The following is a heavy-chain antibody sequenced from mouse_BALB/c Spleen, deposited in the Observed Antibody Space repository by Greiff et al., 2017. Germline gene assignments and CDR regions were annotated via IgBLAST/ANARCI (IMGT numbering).Heavy chain of an antibody. J-gene: IGHJ2*01. V-gene: IGHV3-2*02. CDR3: ARMYYFDY. Sequence: EVQLQQSGPGLVKPSQSLSLTCTVTGYSITSDYAWNWIRQFPGNKLEWMGYISYSGSTSYNPSLKSRISITRDTSKNQFFLQLNSVTTEDTATYYCARMYYFDYWGQGTTLTVSS. CDR1: GYSITSDYA. CDR2: ISYSGST.